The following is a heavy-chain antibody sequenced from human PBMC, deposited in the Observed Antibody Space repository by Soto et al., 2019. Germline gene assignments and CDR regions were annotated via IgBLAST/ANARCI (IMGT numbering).Heavy chain of an antibody. Sequence: SETLSLTCTVSGGSISSGGYYWSWIRQHPGKGLEWIGYIYYSGSTYYNPSLKSRVTISVDTSKNQFSLKLSSVTAADTAVYYCARKYCSGGSCSHFDPWRQGTLVTVSS. CDR1: GGSISSGGYY. CDR3: ARKYCSGGSCSHFDP. V-gene: IGHV4-31*03. D-gene: IGHD2-15*01. CDR2: IYYSGST. J-gene: IGHJ5*02.